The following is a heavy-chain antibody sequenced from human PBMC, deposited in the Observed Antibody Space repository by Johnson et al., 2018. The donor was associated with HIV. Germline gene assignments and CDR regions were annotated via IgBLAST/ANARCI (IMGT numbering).Heavy chain of an antibody. CDR3: AKDVIMITFGGIFDI. V-gene: IGHV3-30*04. J-gene: IGHJ3*02. CDR2: ISHDGSDE. CDR1: GLNFSDYT. Sequence: QVQLVESGGGVVQPGRSLRLSCAASGLNFSDYTMQWVRQAPGKGLEWVAVISHDGSDEYYADSVKGRFTVSRDNSKNTLYLQMNSLRAEDTAVYYCAKDVIMITFGGIFDIWGQGTRVTVSS. D-gene: IGHD3-16*01.